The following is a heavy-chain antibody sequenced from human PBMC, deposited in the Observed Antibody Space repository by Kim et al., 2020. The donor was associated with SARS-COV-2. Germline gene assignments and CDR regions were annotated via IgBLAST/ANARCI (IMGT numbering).Heavy chain of an antibody. Sequence: GGSLRLSCAASGFTFSSYAMSWVRQAPGKGLEWVSAISGSGGSTYYADSVKGRFTISRDNSKNTLYLQMNSLRAEDTAVYYCAKGSNYDSSGYYDYWGQVTLVPVSS. J-gene: IGHJ4*02. V-gene: IGHV3-23*01. D-gene: IGHD3-22*01. CDR1: GFTFSSYA. CDR2: ISGSGGST. CDR3: AKGSNYDSSGYYDY.